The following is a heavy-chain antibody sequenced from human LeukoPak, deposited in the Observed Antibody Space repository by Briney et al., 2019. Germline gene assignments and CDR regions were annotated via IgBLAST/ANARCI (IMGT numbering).Heavy chain of an antibody. V-gene: IGHV4-34*01. D-gene: IGHD3-22*01. CDR1: GGSFSGYY. Sequence: PPETLSLTCAVYGGSFSGYYWSWIRQPPGKGLEWIGEINHSGSTNYNPSLTSRVTISVDTSKNQFSLKLSSVTAVGAGVYYCARRSYDYDSSGSYRRWFDPWGQGTLVTVSS. CDR2: INHSGST. CDR3: ARRSYDYDSSGSYRRWFDP. J-gene: IGHJ5*02.